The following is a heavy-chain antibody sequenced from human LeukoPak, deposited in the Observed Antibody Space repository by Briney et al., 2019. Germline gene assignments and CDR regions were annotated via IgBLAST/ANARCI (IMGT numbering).Heavy chain of an antibody. Sequence: SQTLSLTCAISGDSFSTNSAAWNWIRQSPSRGLEWLGRTYYRSKWYYDYAVAVKSRISINPDTSKNQFSLQLSSVTPEDTAVYYCARDPVGGSTIFDYWGQGTLVTVSS. J-gene: IGHJ4*02. CDR3: ARDPVGGSTIFDY. CDR2: TYYRSKWYY. CDR1: GDSFSTNSAA. V-gene: IGHV6-1*01. D-gene: IGHD1-26*01.